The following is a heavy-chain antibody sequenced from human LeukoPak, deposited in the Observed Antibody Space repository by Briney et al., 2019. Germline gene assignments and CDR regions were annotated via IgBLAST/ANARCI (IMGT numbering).Heavy chain of an antibody. Sequence: GGSLRLSCAASGFTVSSNYMSWVRQAPGKGLEWVSVIYSGGSTYYADSVKGRFTISRDNAKNSLYLQMNSLRAEDTAVYYCARDSLNYDSSGYYPYYFDYWGQGTLVTVSS. CDR1: GFTVSSNY. V-gene: IGHV3-66*01. CDR2: IYSGGST. CDR3: ARDSLNYDSSGYYPYYFDY. J-gene: IGHJ4*02. D-gene: IGHD3-22*01.